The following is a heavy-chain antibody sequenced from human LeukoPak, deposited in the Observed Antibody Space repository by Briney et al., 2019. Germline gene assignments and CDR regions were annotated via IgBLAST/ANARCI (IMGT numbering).Heavy chain of an antibody. V-gene: IGHV3-30*04. Sequence: GGSLRLSCAASGFTFSSYAMHWVRQAPGKGLEWVAVISYDGSNKYYADSVKGRFTISRDNAKNSLYLQMNSLRAEDTAVYYCARVPPGTTFLIGPSDYWGQGTLVTVSS. J-gene: IGHJ4*02. CDR2: ISYDGSNK. CDR1: GFTFSSYA. CDR3: ARVPPGTTFLIGPSDY. D-gene: IGHD1-1*01.